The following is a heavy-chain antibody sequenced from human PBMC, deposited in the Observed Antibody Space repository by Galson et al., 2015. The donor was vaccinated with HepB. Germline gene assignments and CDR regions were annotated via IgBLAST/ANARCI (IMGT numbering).Heavy chain of an antibody. J-gene: IGHJ5*02. CDR1: GFTFNNAW. CDR3: TTDVLYSTFWAWFDP. CDR2: IKSKSDGGTT. V-gene: IGHV3-15*01. D-gene: IGHD6-13*01. Sequence: SLRLSCAASGFTFNNAWMSWVRQPPGKGLEWVGDIKSKSDGGTTDYAAPVKGRFSISRNDSKHTLYLQMSGLKTDDTAVYYCTTDVLYSTFWAWFDPWGQGTLVTVSS.